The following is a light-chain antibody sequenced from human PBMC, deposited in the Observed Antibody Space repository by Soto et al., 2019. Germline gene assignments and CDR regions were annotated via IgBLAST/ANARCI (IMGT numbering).Light chain of an antibody. V-gene: IGLV1-44*01. CDR2: SNH. CDR3: VAWDDSLNGYVV. J-gene: IGLJ2*01. Sequence: QSALTQPPSASGTPGRRVTISCSGSSSTIGSNTVNWYQQPPGTAPNLVIYSNHQRPSGVPGRFSGSQSGTSASLAISGLQSEDETDYYCVAWDDSLNGYVVFGGGTKVTVL. CDR1: SSTIGSNT.